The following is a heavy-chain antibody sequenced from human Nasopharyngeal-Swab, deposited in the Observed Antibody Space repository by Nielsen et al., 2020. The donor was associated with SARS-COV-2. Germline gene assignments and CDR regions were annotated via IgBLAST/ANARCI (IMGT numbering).Heavy chain of an antibody. D-gene: IGHD2-15*01. J-gene: IGHJ6*02. CDR2: IYSGGST. CDR3: AIEKVVVVAAGGGYYGMDV. Sequence: VRQAPGKGLEWVSVIYSGGSTYYADSVKGRFTISRDNSKNTLYLQMNSLRAEDTAVYYCAIEKVVVVAAGGGYYGMDVWGQGTTVTVSS. V-gene: IGHV3-53*01.